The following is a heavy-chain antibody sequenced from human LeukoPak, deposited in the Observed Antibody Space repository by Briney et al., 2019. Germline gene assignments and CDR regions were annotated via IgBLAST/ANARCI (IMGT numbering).Heavy chain of an antibody. D-gene: IGHD3-9*01. CDR1: GFNFNMYA. V-gene: IGHV3-30*03. CDR3: AGGYTFGWFYFEY. J-gene: IGHJ4*01. CDR2: ISYDGKYK. Sequence: GGSLRLSCAASGFNFNMYAIHWARQAPGKGLEWLGVISYDGKYKHSADSVKGRLTISRDNSKNTAFLQLNTLGPEDTALYYCAGGYTFGWFYFEYWGHGTLVTVSS.